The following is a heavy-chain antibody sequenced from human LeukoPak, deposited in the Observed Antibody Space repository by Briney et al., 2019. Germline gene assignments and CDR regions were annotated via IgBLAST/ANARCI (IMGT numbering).Heavy chain of an antibody. CDR1: GFTFSSYA. D-gene: IGHD3-22*01. J-gene: IGHJ4*02. Sequence: GGSLRLSCAASGFTFSSYAMSWVRQAPGKGLEWVSAISGSGGSTYYADSVKGRFTTSRDNSKNTLYLQMNSLRAEDTAVYYCAKDYYDSSGYSDAYDYWGQGTLVTVSS. CDR3: AKDYYDSSGYSDAYDY. CDR2: ISGSGGST. V-gene: IGHV3-23*01.